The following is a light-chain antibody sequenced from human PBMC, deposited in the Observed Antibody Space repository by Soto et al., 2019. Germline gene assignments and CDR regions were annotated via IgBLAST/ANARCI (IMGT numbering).Light chain of an antibody. CDR2: DAS. V-gene: IGKV3-11*01. Sequence: EIVLTQSPATLSLSPGERATLSCRASQSVTNYVAWYQQKPGQAPRLLIYDASNRATGIPARFSGSGSGTDFTLTISSLEPEDLGVYYCQQREDLYTFGQGTKREIK. CDR3: QQREDLYT. J-gene: IGKJ2*01. CDR1: QSVTNY.